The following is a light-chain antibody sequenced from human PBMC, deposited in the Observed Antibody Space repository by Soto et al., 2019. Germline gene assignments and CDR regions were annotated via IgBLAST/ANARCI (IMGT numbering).Light chain of an antibody. J-gene: IGLJ2*01. CDR2: DVS. Sequence: QSALTQPASVSGSPGQSITISCTGTSSDVGGYNSVSWYQQHPGKAPKLVMFDVSARPSAVSNRFSGSKSGNTASLTISGLQPEDEAEYYCRSYTTSSTHLFGGGTKLTVL. V-gene: IGLV2-14*03. CDR1: SSDVGGYNS. CDR3: RSYTTSSTHL.